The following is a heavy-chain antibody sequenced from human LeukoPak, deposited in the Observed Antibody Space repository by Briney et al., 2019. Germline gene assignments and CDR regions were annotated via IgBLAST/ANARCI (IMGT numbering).Heavy chain of an antibody. J-gene: IGHJ3*02. Sequence: SETLSLTCAVYGASFSGSYWSWIRQPPGKGLEWIGEINHSGTTNYNPSLKSRVTMSVDTSKNQFSLKLNSVTAADTAVYYCAREACSSGSCDAFDIWGQGTMVTVS. CDR3: AREACSSGSCDAFDI. CDR2: INHSGTT. V-gene: IGHV4-34*01. D-gene: IGHD2-15*01. CDR1: GASFSGSY.